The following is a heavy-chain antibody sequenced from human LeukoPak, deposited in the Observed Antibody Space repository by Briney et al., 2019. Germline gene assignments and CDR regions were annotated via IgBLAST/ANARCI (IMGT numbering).Heavy chain of an antibody. Sequence: PGGSLRLSCAASGFTFSSYWMHWVRQAPGKGLVWVSSISSGSTYIFYADSVKGRFTISRDNAKNSLYLQMNSLRAEDTAMYYCVSYDSSGYASFDYWGQGTLVTVSS. CDR2: ISSGSTYI. CDR1: GFTFSSYW. D-gene: IGHD3-22*01. V-gene: IGHV3-21*01. CDR3: VSYDSSGYASFDY. J-gene: IGHJ4*02.